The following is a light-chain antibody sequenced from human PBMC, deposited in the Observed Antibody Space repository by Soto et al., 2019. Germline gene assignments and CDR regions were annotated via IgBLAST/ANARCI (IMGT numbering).Light chain of an antibody. CDR3: QQYNNWPPWT. V-gene: IGKV3-15*01. CDR1: QSVSSN. CDR2: GAS. J-gene: IGKJ1*01. Sequence: EIAMTQSPATLSVSPGVRATLSCRASQSVSSNLAWYQQKPGQAPRLLIYGASTRATGIPARFSGSGSGTEFTLTISSLQSEDFAVYYCQQYNNWPPWTFGQGTKVDI.